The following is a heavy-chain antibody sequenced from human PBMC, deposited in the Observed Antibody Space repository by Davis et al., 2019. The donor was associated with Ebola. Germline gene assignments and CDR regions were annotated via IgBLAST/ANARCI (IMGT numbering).Heavy chain of an antibody. Sequence: PGGSLRLSCPASAFSFSNGWMSWVRPAPGKGLEWVGRIKSKTSGGTIDYAAPVKGRFSISRDDSKTTLYLQMTGLKTEDTAVYYCTTGLGLTDNDYWGQGTLVTVSS. V-gene: IGHV3-15*01. D-gene: IGHD1-26*01. CDR1: AFSFSNGW. CDR2: IKSKTSGGTI. J-gene: IGHJ4*02. CDR3: TTGLGLTDNDY.